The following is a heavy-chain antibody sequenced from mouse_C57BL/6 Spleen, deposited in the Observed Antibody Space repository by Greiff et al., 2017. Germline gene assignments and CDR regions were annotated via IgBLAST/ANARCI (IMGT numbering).Heavy chain of an antibody. J-gene: IGHJ3*01. CDR3: ARHYDALFAY. CDR2: ISSGGSYT. D-gene: IGHD2-12*01. CDR1: GFTFSSYG. Sequence: EVHLVESGGDLVKPGGSLKLSCAASGFTFSSYGMSWVRQTPDKRLEWVATISSGGSYTYYPDSVKGRFTISRDNAKNTLYLQMSSLKSEDTAMYYCARHYDALFAYWGQGTLVTVSA. V-gene: IGHV5-6*01.